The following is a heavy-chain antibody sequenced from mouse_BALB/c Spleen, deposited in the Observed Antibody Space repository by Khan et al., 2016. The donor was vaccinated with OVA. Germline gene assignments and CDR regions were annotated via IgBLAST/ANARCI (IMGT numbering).Heavy chain of an antibody. CDR2: INTNTGEP. CDR3: ARGNYYGSNSWVAY. CDR1: GYTFTNYG. D-gene: IGHD1-1*01. Sequence: LVESGPELKKPGETVKISCKASGYTFTNYGINWVKQAPGKGLKWMGWINTNTGEPTYAAEFKGRFAFSLDTSASTAYLQLNNLKNEDTATYCGARGNYYGSNSWVAYWGQGTLVTVSA. V-gene: IGHV9-3*02. J-gene: IGHJ3*01.